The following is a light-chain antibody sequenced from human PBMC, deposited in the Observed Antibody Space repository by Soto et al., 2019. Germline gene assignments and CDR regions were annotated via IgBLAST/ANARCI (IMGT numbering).Light chain of an antibody. CDR3: GTWDDNLNGRV. CDR1: SSNVETNS. CDR2: SNN. Sequence: QSVLTQAPSASGTPGQRVTISCSGSSSNVETNSVNWYQQFPGMAPKLLIYSNNQRLSWVPDRFAGSNSGTSASLATSGLQYEDEADYYCGTWDDNLNGRVFGGGTKLTVL. J-gene: IGLJ3*02. V-gene: IGLV1-44*01.